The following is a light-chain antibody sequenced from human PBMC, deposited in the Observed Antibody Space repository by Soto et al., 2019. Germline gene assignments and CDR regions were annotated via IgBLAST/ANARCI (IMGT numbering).Light chain of an antibody. CDR1: QSVSSSY. Sequence: EIVLTQSPGTLSLSPGERATLSCRASQSVSSSYLIWYQQKPGQAPRLLIYGASSRATGIRDRFSGSGSGTDFTLTISRLEPEDFAVYYCQQYGSSLLTFGGGTKVEIK. J-gene: IGKJ4*01. V-gene: IGKV3-20*01. CDR2: GAS. CDR3: QQYGSSLLT.